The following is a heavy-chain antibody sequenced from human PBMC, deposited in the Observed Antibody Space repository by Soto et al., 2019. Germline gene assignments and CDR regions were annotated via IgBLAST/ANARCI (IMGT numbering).Heavy chain of an antibody. V-gene: IGHV1-69*08. CDR3: ARDVDDILTGYYSPFDY. D-gene: IGHD3-9*01. J-gene: IGHJ4*02. CDR1: GGTFSSYT. CDR2: IIPILGIA. Sequence: QVQLVQSGAEVKKPGSSVKVSCKASGGTFSSYTISWVRQAPGQGLEWMGRIIPILGIANYAQKFQGRVTITADKSTITAYMELSSVRSEDTAVYYCARDVDDILTGYYSPFDYWGQGTLVTVSS.